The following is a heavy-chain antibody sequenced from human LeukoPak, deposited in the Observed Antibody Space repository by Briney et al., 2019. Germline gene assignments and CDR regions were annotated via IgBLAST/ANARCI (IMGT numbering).Heavy chain of an antibody. CDR3: KSGGAAPGSFDY. J-gene: IGHJ4*02. V-gene: IGHV3-7*01. Sequence: GGSLRLSCAASGFTFSSYWMSWMRQAPGKGLEWVANIKYDGNEEYYVDSVKGRFTISRDNAKNSLYLQLNSLRVEDTAVYYCKSGGAAPGSFDYWGQGTLVTVSP. CDR1: GFTFSSYW. CDR2: IKYDGNEE. D-gene: IGHD1-1*01.